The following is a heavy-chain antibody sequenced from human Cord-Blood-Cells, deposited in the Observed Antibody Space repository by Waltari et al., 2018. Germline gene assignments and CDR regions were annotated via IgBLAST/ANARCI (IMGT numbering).Heavy chain of an antibody. J-gene: IGHJ5*02. CDR2: INHSGST. CDR3: ARGLPYYYDSSGSRWFDP. V-gene: IGHV4-34*01. CDR1: GGSFSGYY. D-gene: IGHD3-22*01. Sequence: QVQLQQWGAGLLKPSETLSLTCAVYGGSFSGYYWSWIRQPPGKGLEWIGEINHSGSTNYNPSLKSRVTISVETSKSQFALKLSSVTAADTAVYYCARGLPYYYDSSGSRWFDPWGQGTLVTVSS.